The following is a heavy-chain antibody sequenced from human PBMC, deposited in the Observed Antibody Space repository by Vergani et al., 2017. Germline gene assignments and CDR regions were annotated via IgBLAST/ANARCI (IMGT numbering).Heavy chain of an antibody. CDR2: IIPIFGTA. J-gene: IGHJ6*02. Sequence: QVQLVQSGAEVKKPGSSVKVSCTASGGTFSSYAISWVRQAPGQGLEWMGGIIPIFGTANYAQKFQGRVTITADESTSTAYMELSSLRSEDTAVYYCASRDITIFGVVIIRGYYYYGMDVWGQGTTVTVSS. D-gene: IGHD3-3*01. CDR1: GGTFSSYA. V-gene: IGHV1-69*01. CDR3: ASRDITIFGVVIIRGYYYYGMDV.